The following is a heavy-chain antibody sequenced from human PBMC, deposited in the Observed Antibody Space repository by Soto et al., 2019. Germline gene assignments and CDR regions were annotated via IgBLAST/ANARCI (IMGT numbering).Heavy chain of an antibody. Sequence: SETLSLTCAVSGGSISSGGYSWSWIRQPPGKGLEWVGYIYHSGSTYYNPSLKSRVTISVDRSKNQFSLKLSSVTAADTAVYYCARVPDRWGQGTLVTV. CDR1: GGSISSGGYS. D-gene: IGHD2-2*01. V-gene: IGHV4-30-2*01. CDR3: ARVPDR. CDR2: IYHSGST. J-gene: IGHJ5*02.